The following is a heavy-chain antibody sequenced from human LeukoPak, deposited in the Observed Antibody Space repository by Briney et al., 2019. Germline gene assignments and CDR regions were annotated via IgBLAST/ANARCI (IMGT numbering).Heavy chain of an antibody. CDR3: ARDHIAGGYFDY. J-gene: IGHJ4*02. D-gene: IGHD6-13*01. V-gene: IGHV1-2*02. Sequence: GASVKVSCKASGYTFIGNYMHWVRQAPGQGLEWMGWINPNSGGTNYAQKFQGRVTMTRDTSISTAYMELSRLKSDDTAVYYCARDHIAGGYFDYWGQGTLVTVSS. CDR1: GYTFIGNY. CDR2: INPNSGGT.